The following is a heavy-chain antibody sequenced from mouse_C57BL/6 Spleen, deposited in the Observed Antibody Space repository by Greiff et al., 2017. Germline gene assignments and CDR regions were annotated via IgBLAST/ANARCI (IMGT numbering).Heavy chain of an antibody. J-gene: IGHJ1*03. V-gene: IGHV5-9-1*02. CDR3: TRDGGSSRYFDV. Sequence: EVHLVESGEGLVKPGGSLKLSCAASGFTFSSYAMSWVRQTPEKRLEWVAYISSGGDYIYYADTVKGRFTISRDNARNTLYLQMSSLKSEDTAMYYCTRDGGSSRYFDVWGTGTTVTVSS. D-gene: IGHD1-1*01. CDR2: ISSGGDYI. CDR1: GFTFSSYA.